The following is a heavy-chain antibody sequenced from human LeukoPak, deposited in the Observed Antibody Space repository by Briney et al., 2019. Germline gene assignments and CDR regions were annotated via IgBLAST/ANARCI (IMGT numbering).Heavy chain of an antibody. V-gene: IGHV4-39*01. D-gene: IGHD5-18*01. CDR3: ARRGYSYVGGAFDI. J-gene: IGHJ3*02. CDR2: IYYSGST. Sequence: SETLSLTCTVSGGSISSSSYYWGWTRQPPGKGLEWIGSIYYSGSTYYNPSLKSRVTISVDTSKNQFSLKLSSVTAADTAVYYCARRGYSYVGGAFDIWGQGTMVTVSS. CDR1: GGSISSSSYY.